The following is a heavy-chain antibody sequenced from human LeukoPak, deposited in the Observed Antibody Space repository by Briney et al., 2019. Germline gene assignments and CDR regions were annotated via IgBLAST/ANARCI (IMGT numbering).Heavy chain of an antibody. Sequence: SETLSLTCTVSGGSLSSYYWSWVRQPAGKGLEWIGRIYTSGSTNYNPSLKSRVTISVDTSKNQFSLKLSSVTAADTAVYYCARGGYCSSTSCYTRPYDYWGQGTLVTVSS. CDR1: GGSLSSYY. D-gene: IGHD2-2*02. CDR3: ARGGYCSSTSCYTRPYDY. CDR2: IYTSGST. V-gene: IGHV4-4*07. J-gene: IGHJ4*02.